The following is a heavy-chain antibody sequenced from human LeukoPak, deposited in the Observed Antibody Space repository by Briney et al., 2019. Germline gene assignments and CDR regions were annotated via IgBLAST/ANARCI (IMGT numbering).Heavy chain of an antibody. Sequence: IPSETLSLTCTVSGGFISGHYWNWIRRPPGKGLEWIGYIYYTGSTDYNPSLKSRVTMSLDTSKNQFSLNLSSVTAADTAVYYCARDFSGSSDEYNCFDPWGQGTLVTVSS. V-gene: IGHV4-59*11. CDR2: IYYTGST. CDR1: GGFISGHY. D-gene: IGHD6-13*01. CDR3: ARDFSGSSDEYNCFDP. J-gene: IGHJ5*02.